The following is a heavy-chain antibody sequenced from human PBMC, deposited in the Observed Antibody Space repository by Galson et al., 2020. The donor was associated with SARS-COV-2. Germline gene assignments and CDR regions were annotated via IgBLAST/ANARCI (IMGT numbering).Heavy chain of an antibody. V-gene: IGHV3-30*18. CDR3: AKDLESAEASSSWYLAPPVTNALDY. D-gene: IGHD6-13*01. Sequence: GESLKISCAASGFSFTLHPMHWVRQAPGKGLEWVAVISYDGSNKYYADSVKGRFTISRDNSKNTLYLQMNSLRAEDTAVYYCAKDLESAEASSSWYLAPPVTNALDYWGQGTLVTVSS. CDR1: GFSFTLHP. CDR2: ISYDGSNK. J-gene: IGHJ4*02.